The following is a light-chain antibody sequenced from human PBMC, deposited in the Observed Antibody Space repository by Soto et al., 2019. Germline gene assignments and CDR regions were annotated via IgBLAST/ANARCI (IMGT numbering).Light chain of an antibody. CDR2: AAS. CDR3: QQSYSTPLT. Sequence: DIQMTQSPSSLFASVGDRVTITCRASQSISSYLNWYQQKPGKAPKLLIYAASSLQSGVPSRFSGSGSGTDFTLTISSLQPEDFATYYCQQSYSTPLTFVGGTKVEIK. J-gene: IGKJ4*01. CDR1: QSISSY. V-gene: IGKV1-39*01.